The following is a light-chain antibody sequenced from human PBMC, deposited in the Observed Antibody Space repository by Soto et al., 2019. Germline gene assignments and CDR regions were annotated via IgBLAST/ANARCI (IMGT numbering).Light chain of an antibody. CDR1: SPNIGSKY. CDR3: AAWDDSLSGVV. Sequence: QSVLTQPPSASGTPGQTVTLSCPGTSPNIGSKYVYCYQRFPGTAPKLFIYRTNHRASGVPDRFSGSKSGTSASLAISGLRSEDEAEYHCAAWDDSLSGVVFGGGTKLTVL. CDR2: RTN. J-gene: IGLJ3*02. V-gene: IGLV1-47*01.